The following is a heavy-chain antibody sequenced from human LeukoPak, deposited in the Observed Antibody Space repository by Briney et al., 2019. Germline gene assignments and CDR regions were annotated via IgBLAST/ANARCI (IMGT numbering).Heavy chain of an antibody. J-gene: IGHJ1*01. CDR3: AGYPQGASPEYFQY. D-gene: IGHD3-16*01. CDR1: GGSISSSSHY. Sequence: SETLSLTCTVSGGSISSSSHYWGWIRQPPGKGLEWIGTTYYSGTTYYKSSLKSRLTISVDTSKNQFSLKLTSVTAADTAVYYCAGYPQGASPEYFQYWGQGTLVIVSS. CDR2: TYYSGTT. V-gene: IGHV4-39*07.